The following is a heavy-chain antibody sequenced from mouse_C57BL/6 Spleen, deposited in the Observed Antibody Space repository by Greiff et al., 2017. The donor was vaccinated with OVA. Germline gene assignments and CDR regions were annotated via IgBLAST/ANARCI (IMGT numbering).Heavy chain of an antibody. CDR3: ARITTVVGDY. J-gene: IGHJ2*01. V-gene: IGHV1-82*01. D-gene: IGHD1-1*01. Sequence: VQLVESGPELVKPGASVKISCKASGYAFSSSWMNWVKQRPGKGLEWIGRIYPGDGDTNYNGKFKGKATLTADKSSSTAYMQLSSLTSEDSAVYFCARITTVVGDYWGQGTTLTVSS. CDR1: GYAFSSSW. CDR2: IYPGDGDT.